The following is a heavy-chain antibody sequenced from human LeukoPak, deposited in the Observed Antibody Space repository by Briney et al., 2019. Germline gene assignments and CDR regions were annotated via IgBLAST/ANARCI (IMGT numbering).Heavy chain of an antibody. V-gene: IGHV3-30*02. CDR1: GFTFSSYG. Sequence: TGGSLRLSCAASGFTFSSYGMHWVRQAPGKGLEWVAFIRYDGSNKYYADSVKGRFTISRDNSKNTLYLQMNSLRAEDTAVYYCAKISSGIYDYVWVGYRNTENRVDYWGQGTLVTVSS. J-gene: IGHJ4*02. D-gene: IGHD3-16*02. CDR3: AKISSGIYDYVWVGYRNTENRVDY. CDR2: IRYDGSNK.